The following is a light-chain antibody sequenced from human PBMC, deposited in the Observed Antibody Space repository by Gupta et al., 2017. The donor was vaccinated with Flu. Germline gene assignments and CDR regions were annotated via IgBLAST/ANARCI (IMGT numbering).Light chain of an antibody. Sequence: QPVLTQPPSVTGAPGQRVTMSCALSSSDVGTHYDVHWYQQLPGTGPRLLIYGYTDRPSGVAYRFSGFKSGTSAYLAITDLQAEDEADYYCQSYDDTLGDYVFGTGTKLSVL. J-gene: IGLJ1*01. CDR3: QSYDDTLGDYV. CDR1: SSDVGTHYD. CDR2: GYT. V-gene: IGLV1-40*01.